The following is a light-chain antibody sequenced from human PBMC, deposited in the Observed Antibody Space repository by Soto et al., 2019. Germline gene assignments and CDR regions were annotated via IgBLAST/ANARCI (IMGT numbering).Light chain of an antibody. CDR1: QDISNY. V-gene: IGKV1-33*01. Sequence: IQMSQSPSSLSATGGDGVSMTCQASQDISNYLNWYQQKPGKAPKLLIYDASNLETGVPSRFSGSGSGTDFTFTISSLQPEDFATYYCQQSYSTPITFGQGTRLEIK. CDR3: QQSYSTPIT. J-gene: IGKJ5*01. CDR2: DAS.